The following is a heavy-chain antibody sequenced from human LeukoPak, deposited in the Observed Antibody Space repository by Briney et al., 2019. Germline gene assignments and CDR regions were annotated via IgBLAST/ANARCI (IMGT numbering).Heavy chain of an antibody. J-gene: IGHJ4*02. CDR2: INAGNGNT. CDR3: ARDLITHPGPATVDY. D-gene: IGHD5-24*01. CDR1: GYTFTSYA. V-gene: IGHV1-3*01. Sequence: GASVTVSCKASGYTFTSYAMHWVRQAPGQRLEWMGWINAGNGNTKYSQEFQGRVTITRDTSASTAYMELRSLRSDDTAVYYCARDLITHPGPATVDYWGQGTLVTVSS.